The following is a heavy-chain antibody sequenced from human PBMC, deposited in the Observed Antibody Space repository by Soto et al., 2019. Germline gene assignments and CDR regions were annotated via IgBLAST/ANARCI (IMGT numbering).Heavy chain of an antibody. V-gene: IGHV5-51*01. CDR1: GYSFSNYW. Sequence: GESLKISCKAAGYSFSNYWIGWVRQMPGKGLEWMGLIYPADSDTRYSPSFQGQVTISADKSSSTAYMQWSSLKASDTAKYFCARFDAVMVRAFDIWGQGTMVTVSS. CDR2: IYPADSDT. CDR3: ARFDAVMVRAFDI. D-gene: IGHD3-10*01. J-gene: IGHJ3*02.